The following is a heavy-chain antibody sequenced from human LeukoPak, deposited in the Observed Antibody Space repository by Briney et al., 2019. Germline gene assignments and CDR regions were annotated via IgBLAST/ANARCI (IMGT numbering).Heavy chain of an antibody. CDR2: IYYSGST. Sequence: PSETLSLTCTVSGGSISSYYWSWIRQPPGKGLEWIGYIYYSGSTNYNPSLKSRVTISVDTSKNQFSLKLSSVTAADTAVSYCARGGAAAGLLYYYYGMDVWGQGTTVTVPS. CDR1: GGSISSYY. J-gene: IGHJ6*02. V-gene: IGHV4-59*01. D-gene: IGHD6-13*01. CDR3: ARGGAAAGLLYYYYGMDV.